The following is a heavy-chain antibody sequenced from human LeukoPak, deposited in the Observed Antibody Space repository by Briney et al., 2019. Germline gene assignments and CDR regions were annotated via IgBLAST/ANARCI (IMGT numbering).Heavy chain of an antibody. Sequence: GGSLRLSCAASGFTFSSHWMHWVRQAPGKGLVWVSRIESDGSSTSYADSVKGRFTISRDNAKNTLYLQMNSLRAEDTAVYYCARDLLEQQWLVPHYWGQGTLVTVSS. V-gene: IGHV3-74*01. D-gene: IGHD6-19*01. CDR3: ARDLLEQQWLVPHY. J-gene: IGHJ4*02. CDR2: IESDGSST. CDR1: GFTFSSHW.